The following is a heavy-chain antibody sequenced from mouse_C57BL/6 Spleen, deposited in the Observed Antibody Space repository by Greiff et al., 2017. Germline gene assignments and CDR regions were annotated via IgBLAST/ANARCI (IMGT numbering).Heavy chain of an antibody. CDR3: ARSGYYLYYYAMDY. V-gene: IGHV5-17*01. Sequence: EVKLMESGGGLVKPGGSLKLSCAASGFTFSDYGMHWVRQAPEKGLEWVAYISRGSSTIYYADTVKGRFTISRDNANHTLFLQMTSLSSEDTAMFYCARSGYYLYYYAMDYWGQGTSVTVSS. CDR2: ISRGSSTI. J-gene: IGHJ4*01. D-gene: IGHD2-3*01. CDR1: GFTFSDYG.